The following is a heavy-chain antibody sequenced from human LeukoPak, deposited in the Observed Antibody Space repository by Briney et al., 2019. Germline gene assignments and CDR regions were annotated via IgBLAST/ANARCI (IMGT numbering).Heavy chain of an antibody. D-gene: IGHD3-16*02. CDR3: ARARSGSYPFDY. V-gene: IGHV4-59*01. CDR2: IYYSGST. J-gene: IGHJ4*02. CDR1: GGSISSYY. Sequence: PSETLSLTCTVSGGSISSYYWSWIRQPPGKGLERIGYIYYSGSTNYNPSLKSRVTISVDTSKNQFSLKLSSVTAADTAVYYCARARSGSYPFDYWGQGTLVTVSS.